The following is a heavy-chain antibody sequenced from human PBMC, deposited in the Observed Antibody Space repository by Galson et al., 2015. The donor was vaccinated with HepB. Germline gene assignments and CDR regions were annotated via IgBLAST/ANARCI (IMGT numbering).Heavy chain of an antibody. CDR3: ARPSGPRRIAAAGTDAFDI. CDR1: GGSISSSSYY. V-gene: IGHV4-39*01. D-gene: IGHD6-13*01. CDR2: IYYSGST. J-gene: IGHJ3*02. Sequence: TLSLTCTVSGGSISSSSYYWGWIRQPPGKGLEWIGSIYYSGSTYYNPSLKSRVTISVDTSKNQFSLKLSSVTAADTAVYYCARPSGPRRIAAAGTDAFDIWGQGTMATVSS.